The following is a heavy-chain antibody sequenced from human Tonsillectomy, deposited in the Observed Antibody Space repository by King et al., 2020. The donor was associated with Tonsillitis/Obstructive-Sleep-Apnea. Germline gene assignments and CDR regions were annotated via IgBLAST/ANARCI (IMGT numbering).Heavy chain of an antibody. J-gene: IGHJ6*03. D-gene: IGHD3-16*01. CDR1: GYSFTSYW. CDR2: IYPTDSDT. Sequence: QLVQSGAEVKKPGESLKISCKGSGYSFTSYWIGWVRQMPGKGLEWMGIIYPTDSDTRYSPSFQCQVTISADRSISTAYLQWSSLKASDTAMYYCARGGAPAAGYYYYIDVWGKGTTVTVSS. V-gene: IGHV5-51*01. CDR3: ARGGAPAAGYYYYIDV.